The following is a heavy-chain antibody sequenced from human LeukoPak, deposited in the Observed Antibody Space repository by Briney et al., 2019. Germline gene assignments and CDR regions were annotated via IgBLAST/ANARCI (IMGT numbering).Heavy chain of an antibody. J-gene: IGHJ4*02. CDR3: ARVGILTGYETFDY. Sequence: ASVKVSCKASGYTFTSYDINWVRQATGQGLEWMGWMNPNSGNTGYAQKFQGRVTMTRNTSISTAYMELSSLRSEDTAVYYCARVGILTGYETFDYWGQGTLVTVSS. CDR1: GYTFTSYD. D-gene: IGHD3-9*01. CDR2: MNPNSGNT. V-gene: IGHV1-8*01.